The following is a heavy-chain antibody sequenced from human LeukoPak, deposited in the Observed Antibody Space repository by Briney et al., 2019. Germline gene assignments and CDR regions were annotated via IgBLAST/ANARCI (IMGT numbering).Heavy chain of an antibody. CDR3: VRRRGYSGYDSTYNWFDP. J-gene: IGHJ5*02. V-gene: IGHV4-61*02. CDR2: IYTSGST. D-gene: IGHD5-12*01. Sequence: SETLSLTCTVSGGSISSGGYYWSWIRQPAGKGLEWIGRIYTSGSTNYNPSLKSRVTMSVDTSKNQFSLKLSSVTAADTAVYYCVRRRGYSGYDSTYNWFDPWGQGTLVTVSS. CDR1: GGSISSGGYY.